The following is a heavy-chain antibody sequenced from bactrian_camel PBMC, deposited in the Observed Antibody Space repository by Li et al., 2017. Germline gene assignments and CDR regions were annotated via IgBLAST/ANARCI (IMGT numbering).Heavy chain of an antibody. J-gene: IGHJ6*01. D-gene: IGHD1*01. Sequence: VQLVESGGGLVQPGGALRLSCATSGFTVSHYFMTWVRQAPGAEREGVALIDNGGGTTFYHDSVKGRFTIYQDKDRNAVYLQMDSLKPEDTAVYFCAADPVRNWFGSWGKGTQVTVS. CDR3: AADPVRNWFGS. CDR1: GFTVSHYF. V-gene: IGHV3S40*01. CDR2: IDNGGGTT.